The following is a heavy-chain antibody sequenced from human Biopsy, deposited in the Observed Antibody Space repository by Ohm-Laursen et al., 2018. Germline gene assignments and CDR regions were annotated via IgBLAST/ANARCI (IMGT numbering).Heavy chain of an antibody. CDR1: GYTFTGYH. V-gene: IGHV1-2*02. CDR3: TRGGYYYDSLAYYYWFDL. J-gene: IGHJ5*02. Sequence: ASVKVSCKASGYTFTGYHVHWVRQAPGQGLEWMGWINAKTGDTNYAQKFQGRVTMTRDTSISKAYVDLSSLRSDDTAVYYCTRGGYYYDSLAYYYWFDLWGQGTLVTVSS. D-gene: IGHD3-22*01. CDR2: INAKTGDT.